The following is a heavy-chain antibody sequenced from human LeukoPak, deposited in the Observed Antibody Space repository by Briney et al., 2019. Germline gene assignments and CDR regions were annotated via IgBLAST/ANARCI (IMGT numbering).Heavy chain of an antibody. J-gene: IGHJ4*02. CDR1: GFTFGDYA. D-gene: IGHD6-13*01. CDR2: IRSKAYGGTT. Sequence: GRSLRLSCTASGFTFGDYAMSWVRQAPGKGLEWVGFIRSKAYGGTTEYAASVKGRFTISRDDSKSIAYLQMNSLKTQDTAVYYCTRVDSSCPDYWGQGTLVTVSS. V-gene: IGHV3-49*04. CDR3: TRVDSSCPDY.